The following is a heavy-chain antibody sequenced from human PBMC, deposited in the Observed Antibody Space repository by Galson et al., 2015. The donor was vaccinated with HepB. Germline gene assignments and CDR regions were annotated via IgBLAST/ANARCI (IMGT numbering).Heavy chain of an antibody. Sequence: CAISGDSVSSNSAARIWIRQSPSRGLEWLGRTYYRSKWHNDYAVSVKSRVTVNPDTSKNQFSLHLNSVTPEDTAVYYCAREVHNDYYNYYMDVWGKGTTVTVSS. V-gene: IGHV6-1*01. CDR1: GDSVSSNSAA. CDR3: AREVHNDYYNYYMDV. CDR2: TYYRSKWHN. J-gene: IGHJ6*03. D-gene: IGHD1-1*01.